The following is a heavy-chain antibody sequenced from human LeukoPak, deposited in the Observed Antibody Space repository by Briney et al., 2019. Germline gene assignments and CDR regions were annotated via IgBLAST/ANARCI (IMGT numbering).Heavy chain of an antibody. Sequence: SQTLSLTCAISGDSVSSNSATWNWIRQSPSRGLEWLGRAYYRSKWYNDYAVSVESRVTINPDTSKNQFSLQLNSVTPEDTAVYYCARDQVGAMDAFDIWGQGTMVTVSS. CDR3: ARDQVGAMDAFDI. CDR2: AYYRSKWYN. V-gene: IGHV6-1*01. J-gene: IGHJ3*02. D-gene: IGHD1-26*01. CDR1: GDSVSSNSAT.